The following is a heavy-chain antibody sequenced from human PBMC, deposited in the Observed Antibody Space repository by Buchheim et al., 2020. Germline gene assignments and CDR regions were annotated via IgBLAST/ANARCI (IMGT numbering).Heavy chain of an antibody. CDR3: ARGFDFWSGYYPYYYGMDV. Sequence: EVQLVESGGGLVQPGGSLRLSCMASGFTFSSYEMNWVRQAPGKGLEWVSYISSSESTVYYADSVKGRFTISRDNAKNSLYLQMNSLRAEDTAVYYCARGFDFWSGYYPYYYGMDVWGQGTT. J-gene: IGHJ6*02. V-gene: IGHV3-48*03. D-gene: IGHD3-3*01. CDR1: GFTFSSYE. CDR2: ISSSESTV.